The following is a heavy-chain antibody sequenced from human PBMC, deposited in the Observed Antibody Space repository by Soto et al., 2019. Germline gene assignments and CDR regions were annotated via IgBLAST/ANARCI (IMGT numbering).Heavy chain of an antibody. V-gene: IGHV1-69*02. CDR3: ARVQHGSGSYFDA. J-gene: IGHJ4*02. D-gene: IGHD3-10*01. CDR1: GDTFTSYT. Sequence: QVQLVQSGTEVKKPGSSVKVSCKASGDTFTSYTINWVRQVPGQGLEWMGRIIPLLGVANNEQNFQGRVTITADTSRSTAYMELRSLQSEDTAVYYCARVQHGSGSYFDAWGQGTLVTVSS. CDR2: IIPLLGVA.